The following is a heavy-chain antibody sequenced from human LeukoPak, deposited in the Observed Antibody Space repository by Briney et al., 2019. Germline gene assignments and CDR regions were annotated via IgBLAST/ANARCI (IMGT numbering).Heavy chain of an antibody. J-gene: IGHJ3*02. V-gene: IGHV3-30*18. D-gene: IGHD6-13*01. CDR1: GFIFSSYG. CDR3: AKEMGVAAAGLDAFDI. CDR2: ISYDGSNK. Sequence: PGGSLRLSCAASGFIFSSYGMHWVRQAPGKGLEWVAVISYDGSNKYYADSVKGRFTVSRDKSKNTLYLQMNSLRAEDTAVYYCAKEMGVAAAGLDAFDIWGQGTMVTVSS.